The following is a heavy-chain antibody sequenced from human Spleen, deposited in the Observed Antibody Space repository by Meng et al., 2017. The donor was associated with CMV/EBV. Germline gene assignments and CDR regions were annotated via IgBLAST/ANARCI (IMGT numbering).Heavy chain of an antibody. D-gene: IGHD5-18*01. J-gene: IGHJ6*02. Sequence: ASVKVSCKASGYTFTGYYIHWVRQAPGQGLEWMGWINPNSGGTNYAQKFQGRVTMTRDTSISTAYMELSRLRSDDTAVYYCARGGDNTAMANHYYYGMDVWGQGTTVTVSS. CDR1: GYTFTGYY. V-gene: IGHV1-2*02. CDR3: ARGGDNTAMANHYYYGMDV. CDR2: INPNSGGT.